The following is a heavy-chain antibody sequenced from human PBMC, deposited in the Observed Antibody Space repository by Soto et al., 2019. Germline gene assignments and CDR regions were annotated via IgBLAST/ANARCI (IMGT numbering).Heavy chain of an antibody. J-gene: IGHJ3*02. D-gene: IGHD7-27*01. CDR3: ARSKWGYAFAI. Sequence: QVQLQESGPGLVKPSETLSLTCTVSGGSISGYHWTWIRQSPGKGLEWIGYIYDSGSTNNNPSLTXQXTXSXXTSKNQFSPKLSSVTAADTAVDYCARSKWGYAFAIWGQGTMVTVSS. V-gene: IGHV4-59*01. CDR2: IYDSGST. CDR1: GGSISGYH.